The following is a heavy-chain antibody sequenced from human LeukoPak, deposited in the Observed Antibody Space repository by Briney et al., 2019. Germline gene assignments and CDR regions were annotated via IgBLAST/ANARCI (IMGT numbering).Heavy chain of an antibody. J-gene: IGHJ3*01. V-gene: IGHV5-51*01. Sequence: GASLKISCKGSGYSINTYWISCVRQMPGKGREWMGIIYPDDSDTCYNPSFQGQVTISADKTVSSAYLQWSSLKASDTAMYYCARPNITSYYDSRGYDAFDVWGQGTMVTVSS. CDR3: ARPNITSYYDSRGYDAFDV. D-gene: IGHD3-22*01. CDR1: GYSINTYW. CDR2: IYPDDSDT.